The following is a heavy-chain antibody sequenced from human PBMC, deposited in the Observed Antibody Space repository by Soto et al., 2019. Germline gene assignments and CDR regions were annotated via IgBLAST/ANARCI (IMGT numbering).Heavy chain of an antibody. CDR2: IYYSGST. CDR3: ARHEGVIATFDY. V-gene: IGHV4-59*08. J-gene: IGHJ4*02. D-gene: IGHD2-21*01. CDR1: GGSISSYY. Sequence: PSETLSLTCTVSGGSISSYYWSWIRQPPGKGLKWIGYIYYSGSTNYNPSLKSRVTISVDTSKNQFSLKLSSVTAADTAVYYCARHEGVIATFDYWGQGTLVTVSS.